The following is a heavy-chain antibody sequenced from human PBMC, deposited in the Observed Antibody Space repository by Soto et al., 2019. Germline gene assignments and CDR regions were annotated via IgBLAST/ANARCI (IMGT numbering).Heavy chain of an antibody. D-gene: IGHD5-12*01. J-gene: IGHJ6*03. Sequence: ASVKVSCKASGYRFSDYYLHWVRQAPGQGPEWMGWMNPNSGDTKYAQKFKGRVTMTRDTSVRTAFMELNWLKSDDTAVYYCARESGGATATLDYYYFYM. V-gene: IGHV1-2*02. CDR2: MNPNSGDT. CDR1: GYRFSDYY. CDR3: ARESGGATATLDYYYFYM.